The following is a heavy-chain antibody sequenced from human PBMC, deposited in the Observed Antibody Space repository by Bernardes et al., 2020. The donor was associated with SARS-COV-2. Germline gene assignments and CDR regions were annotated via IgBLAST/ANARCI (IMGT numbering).Heavy chain of an antibody. CDR3: ASSYSYGRGENWFDP. V-gene: IGHV4-59*08. Sequence: SETLSLTRTVSGGSISSYYWSWIRQPPGKGLEWIGYIYYSGSTNYNPSLKSRVTISVDTSKNQFSLKLSSVTAADTAVYYCASSYSYGRGENWFDPWGQGTLVTVSS. D-gene: IGHD5-18*01. CDR2: IYYSGST. J-gene: IGHJ5*02. CDR1: GGSISSYY.